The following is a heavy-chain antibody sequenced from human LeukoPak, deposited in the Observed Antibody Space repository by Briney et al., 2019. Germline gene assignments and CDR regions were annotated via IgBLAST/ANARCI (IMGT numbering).Heavy chain of an antibody. D-gene: IGHD4-17*01. Sequence: PGGSLRLSCAASGFPLRTYGMSWVRQAPGEGLEWVSTISGSNGRTYYADSVKGRFTISKDNSKNTLYLQMNSLRAEDTAVYYCAREGYGDYVSAFDIWGQGTMVTVSS. CDR2: ISGSNGRT. CDR1: GFPLRTYG. J-gene: IGHJ3*02. V-gene: IGHV3-23*01. CDR3: AREGYGDYVSAFDI.